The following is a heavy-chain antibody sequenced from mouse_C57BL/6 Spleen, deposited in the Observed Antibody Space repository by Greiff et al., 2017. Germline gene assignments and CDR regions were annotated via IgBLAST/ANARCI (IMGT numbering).Heavy chain of an antibody. Sequence: VQLQQSGPELVKPGASVKMSCKASGYTFTDYNMHWVKQSHGKSLEWIGYINTNNGGSSYNQKFNVKAMLTVNKSSSTAYMELRSLTSEDSAVYYCAEVYYDSLYAMDYWGQGTSVTVSS. V-gene: IGHV1-22*01. CDR2: INTNNGGS. J-gene: IGHJ4*01. CDR3: AEVYYDSLYAMDY. CDR1: GYTFTDYN. D-gene: IGHD2-4*01.